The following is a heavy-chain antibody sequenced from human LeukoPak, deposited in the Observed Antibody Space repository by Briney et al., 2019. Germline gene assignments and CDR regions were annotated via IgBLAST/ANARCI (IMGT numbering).Heavy chain of an antibody. CDR2: IYTSGST. J-gene: IGHJ5*02. D-gene: IGHD6-6*01. CDR3: APRIAARPFDP. CDR1: SGSISSGSYY. V-gene: IGHV4-61*02. Sequence: NPSETLSLTCTVSSGSISSGSYYWSWIRQPAGKGLEWIGRIYTSGSTNYNPSLKSRVTISVDTSKNQFSLKLSSVTAADTAVYYCAPRIAARPFDPWGQGTLVTVSS.